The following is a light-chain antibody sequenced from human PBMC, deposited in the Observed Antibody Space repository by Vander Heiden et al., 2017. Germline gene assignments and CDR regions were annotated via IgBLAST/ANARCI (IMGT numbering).Light chain of an antibody. J-gene: IGKJ1*01. V-gene: IGKV1-5*03. CDR1: QSIGKL. CDR3: QQYYNYWT. Sequence: DTRMTQSPSTLSAYVGDRVTITCRASQSIGKLLAWYQQKPGKPPKFLIYKASNLESGVPSRFSGSGSGTEFTLTISSLQPDDFASYYCQQYYNYWTFGQGTKVEIK. CDR2: KAS.